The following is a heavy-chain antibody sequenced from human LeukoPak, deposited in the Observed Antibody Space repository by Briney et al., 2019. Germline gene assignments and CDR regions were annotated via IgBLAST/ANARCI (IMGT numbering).Heavy chain of an antibody. D-gene: IGHD3-22*01. J-gene: IGHJ5*02. Sequence: PGGSLRLSCAAAGFPFSTYIMNWVRQAPGKGLEWVSSISGSSGYIYYADSVKGRFTISRNNAMNSLYLQMGSLRGDDTAVYYCARDYEGDLWGQGTLVNDSS. CDR2: ISGSSGYI. CDR3: ARDYEGDL. V-gene: IGHV3-21*01. CDR1: GFPFSTYI.